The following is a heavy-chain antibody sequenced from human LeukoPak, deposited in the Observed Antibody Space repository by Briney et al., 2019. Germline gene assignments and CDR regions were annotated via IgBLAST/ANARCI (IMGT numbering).Heavy chain of an antibody. CDR3: ARGRSINYSPSPHYYYYYMDV. D-gene: IGHD4-11*01. CDR2: IIPIFGTA. J-gene: IGHJ6*03. V-gene: IGHV1-69*05. Sequence: ASVKVSCTASGGTFSSYAISWVRQAPGQGLEWMGGIIPIFGTANYAQKFQGRVTITTDESTSTAYMELSSLRSEDTAVYYCARGRSINYSPSPHYYYYYMDVWGRGTTVTVSS. CDR1: GGTFSSYA.